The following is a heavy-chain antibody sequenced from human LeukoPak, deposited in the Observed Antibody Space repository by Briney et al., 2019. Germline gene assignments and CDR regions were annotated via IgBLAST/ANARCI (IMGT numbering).Heavy chain of an antibody. Sequence: GSLRLSCSASGLTFSSYAMSWVRQAPGKGLEWVSGISGSGDKTYYADSVKGRFTISRDNSKKTLYLQMNSLRLEDTATYYCATLAGTRGGGGRGFGSWGQGSPVTVSS. D-gene: IGHD1-1*01. CDR3: ATLAGTRGGGGRGFGS. V-gene: IGHV3-23*01. J-gene: IGHJ4*02. CDR2: ISGSGDKT. CDR1: GLTFSSYA.